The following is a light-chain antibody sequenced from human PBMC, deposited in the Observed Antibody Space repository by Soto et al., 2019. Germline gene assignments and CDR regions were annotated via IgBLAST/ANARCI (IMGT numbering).Light chain of an antibody. Sequence: EIVLTQSPATLSLSPGERATLSCRASQSVGTYLAWYQQRPGQAPRLLIYDAFNRATGTPARFSGTGSGTDFTLTIRSLEPEDSAVYYCQQRSSWPIFTFGPGTKVDIK. CDR2: DAF. CDR1: QSVGTY. CDR3: QQRSSWPIFT. V-gene: IGKV3-11*01. J-gene: IGKJ3*01.